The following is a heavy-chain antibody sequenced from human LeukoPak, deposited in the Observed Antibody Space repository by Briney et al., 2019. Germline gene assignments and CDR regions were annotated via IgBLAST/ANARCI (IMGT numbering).Heavy chain of an antibody. CDR2: IHYSGNT. CDR1: GGSININIFY. D-gene: IGHD6-6*01. CDR3: TRTYSSSSSDY. V-gene: IGHV4-39*07. J-gene: IGHJ4*02. Sequence: PSETLSLTCTVSGGSININIFYCGWIRQSPGKGLEWIASIHYSGNTYYNPSLESRVTMSIDTSKNQFSLKLSSVTAADTAIYYCTRTYSSSSSDYWGQGALVTVSS.